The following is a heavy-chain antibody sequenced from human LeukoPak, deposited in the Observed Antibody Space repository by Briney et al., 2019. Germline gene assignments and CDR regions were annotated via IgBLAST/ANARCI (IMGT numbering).Heavy chain of an antibody. V-gene: IGHV3-30*03. D-gene: IGHD6-19*01. CDR3: ARVKPGTYSSGWYPLGY. J-gene: IGHJ4*02. Sequence: RSLRLSCAASGFTFSSYGLHWVRQAPGTGLEWVAGISYDGSNKYYADSVKGRFTISRDNSKNTLYLQMNSLRAEDTAVYYCARVKPGTYSSGWYPLGYWGQGTLVTVSS. CDR1: GFTFSSYG. CDR2: ISYDGSNK.